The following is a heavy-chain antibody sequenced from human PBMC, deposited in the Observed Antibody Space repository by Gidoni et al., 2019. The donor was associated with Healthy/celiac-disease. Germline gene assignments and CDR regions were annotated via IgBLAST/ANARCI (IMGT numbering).Heavy chain of an antibody. Sequence: EVQLVESGGGLIQHGGSLRLSCAASGFTVSSNYMSWVRQAPGKRLEWVSVIYSGGSTYYADSVKGRFTSSRDNSKNTLYLQMNSLRAEDTAVYYCARDAYGTFPYYYYGMDVWGQGTTVTVSS. D-gene: IGHD4-17*01. J-gene: IGHJ6*02. CDR3: ARDAYGTFPYYYYGMDV. CDR1: GFTVSSNY. V-gene: IGHV3-53*01. CDR2: IYSGGST.